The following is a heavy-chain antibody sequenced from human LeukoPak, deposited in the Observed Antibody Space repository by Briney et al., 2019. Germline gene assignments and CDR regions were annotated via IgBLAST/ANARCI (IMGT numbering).Heavy chain of an antibody. CDR3: ARVGSGYDSFDY. Sequence: GGSLRLSCAASGFTFSSYAMHWVRQAPGKGLEYVSAISSNGGSTYYANSVKGRFTISRDNSKNTLYLQMGSLRAEDMAVYYCARVGSGYDSFDYWGQGTLVTVSS. V-gene: IGHV3-64*01. CDR2: ISSNGGST. CDR1: GFTFSSYA. J-gene: IGHJ4*02. D-gene: IGHD5-12*01.